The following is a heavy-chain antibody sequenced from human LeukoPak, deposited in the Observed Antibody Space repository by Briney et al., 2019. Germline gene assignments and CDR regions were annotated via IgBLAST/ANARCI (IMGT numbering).Heavy chain of an antibody. Sequence: SETLSLTCTVSGGSISSGPYYWGWIRQPPGKGLEWIGEINHSGSANYNPSLKSRVTISVDTSKNQFSLKLSSVTAADTAVYYCARSHRKPSGWYIRYFDYWGQGTLVTVSS. D-gene: IGHD6-19*01. CDR3: ARSHRKPSGWYIRYFDY. CDR2: INHSGSA. CDR1: GGSISSGPYY. J-gene: IGHJ4*02. V-gene: IGHV4-39*07.